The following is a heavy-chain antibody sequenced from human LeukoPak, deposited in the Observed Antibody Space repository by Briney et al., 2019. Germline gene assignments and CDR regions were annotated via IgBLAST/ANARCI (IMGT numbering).Heavy chain of an antibody. CDR2: IIPILSQT. V-gene: IGHV1-69*11. CDR1: GGTFSSYA. D-gene: IGHD3-10*01. CDR3: AKVRGSDAFDL. J-gene: IGHJ3*01. Sequence: SVKVSCKASGGTFSSYAINWVRQAPGQGLEWMGRIIPILSQTNYALKFRGRFTMTADESTNTAYMELSSLKSEDTAVYFCAKVRGSDAFDLWGQGTMVTVSS.